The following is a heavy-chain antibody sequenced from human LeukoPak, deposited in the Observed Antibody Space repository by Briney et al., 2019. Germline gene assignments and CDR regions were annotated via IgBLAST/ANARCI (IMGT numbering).Heavy chain of an antibody. CDR2: IKQDGSEK. D-gene: IGHD2-8*01. Sequence: GGSLRLSCAASGFTFSSYWMSWVRQAPGKGLEWVANIKQDGSEKYYVGSVKGRFTISRDNAKNSLYLQMNSLRAEDTAVYYFAGRNGYGLDVWGQRAKGNVFS. CDR3: AGRNGYGLDV. J-gene: IGHJ6*02. CDR1: GFTFSSYW. V-gene: IGHV3-7*01.